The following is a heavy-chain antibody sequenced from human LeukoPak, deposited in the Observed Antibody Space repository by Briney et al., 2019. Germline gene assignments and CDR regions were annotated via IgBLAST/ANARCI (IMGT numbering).Heavy chain of an antibody. D-gene: IGHD6-13*01. J-gene: IGHJ4*02. CDR2: ISGSGGST. Sequence: SGGSLRLSCAASGFTFSSYAMSWVRQAPGKGLEWVSVISGSGGSTHYADSVKGRFTISRDNSKNTLYLQMSSLRAEDTALYYCTTLADPIEAAGTRNYWGQGTLVTVSS. CDR1: GFTFSSYA. V-gene: IGHV3-23*01. CDR3: TTLADPIEAAGTRNY.